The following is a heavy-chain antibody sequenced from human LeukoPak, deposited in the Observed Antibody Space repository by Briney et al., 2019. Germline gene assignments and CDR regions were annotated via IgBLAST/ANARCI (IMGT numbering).Heavy chain of an antibody. CDR1: GFTFNTYA. CDR3: AKGTTDYDASDPLDF. CDR2: ISGSGGST. Sequence: PGGSLRLSCAASGFTFNTYAMTWVRQAPGKGLEWVSAISGSGGSTYYADSVKGRFTISRDQSKSTVYLQMTSLRAEDTAVFYCAKGTTDYDASDPLDFWGQGTLVTVSS. J-gene: IGHJ4*02. D-gene: IGHD3-16*01. V-gene: IGHV3-23*01.